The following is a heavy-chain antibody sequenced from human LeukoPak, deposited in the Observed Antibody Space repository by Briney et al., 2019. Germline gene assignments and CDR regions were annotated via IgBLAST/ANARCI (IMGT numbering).Heavy chain of an antibody. V-gene: IGHV3-21*01. CDR2: ISSSSSYI. CDR1: GFTFSSYS. Sequence: PGGSLRLSCAASGFTFSSYSMNWVRQAPGKGLEWVSSISSSSSYIYYADSVKGRFTISRDNAKNSLYLQMNSLTAADTAVYYCARLGGLIAAREDYWGQGTLVTVSS. D-gene: IGHD6-6*01. J-gene: IGHJ4*02. CDR3: ARLGGLIAAREDY.